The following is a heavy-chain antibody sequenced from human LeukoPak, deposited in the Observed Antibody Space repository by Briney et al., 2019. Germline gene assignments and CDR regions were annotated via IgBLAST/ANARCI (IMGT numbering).Heavy chain of an antibody. D-gene: IGHD3-10*02. CDR2: IKEDGSVK. J-gene: IGHJ6*04. CDR1: GFTFSSYW. Sequence: PGGSLRLSCAASGFTFSSYWMSWVRQVPGKGLEWVANIKEDGSVKYYVDSVKGRITISRDNAKNSLFLQMNSLRAEDTAVYYCAELGITMIGGVWGKGTTVTISS. V-gene: IGHV3-7*01. CDR3: AELGITMIGGV.